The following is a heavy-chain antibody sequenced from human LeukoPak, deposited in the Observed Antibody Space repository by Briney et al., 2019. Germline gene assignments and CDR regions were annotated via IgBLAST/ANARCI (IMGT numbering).Heavy chain of an antibody. CDR3: AKGSGVARPYYFDY. D-gene: IGHD3-10*01. J-gene: IGHJ4*02. Sequence: GGSLRLTCAASGFIFSSYVMSWVRQATGKGLAWVSVISGGGGSTYYADSVRGRFTISRDNSKNTLYLKMTSLRAEDTAVYYCAKGSGVARPYYFDYGGQGTLVTVSS. V-gene: IGHV3-23*01. CDR1: GFIFSSYV. CDR2: ISGGGGST.